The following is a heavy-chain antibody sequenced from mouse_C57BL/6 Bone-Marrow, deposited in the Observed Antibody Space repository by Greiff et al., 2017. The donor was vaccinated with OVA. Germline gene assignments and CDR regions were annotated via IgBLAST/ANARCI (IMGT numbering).Heavy chain of an antibody. V-gene: IGHV5-2*01. CDR2: INPDGGST. CDR3: ARQDDPWFAY. J-gene: IGHJ3*01. Sequence: EVQLVESGGGLVQPGASLKLSCESNEYEFPSHDLPWVRKTPEKRLELVAAINPDGGSTSYPDTMESRSIITRDNTSKTPYLQMSSLRSEDSALYYCARQDDPWFAYWGQGTLVTVSA. D-gene: IGHD2-3*01. CDR1: EYEFPSHD.